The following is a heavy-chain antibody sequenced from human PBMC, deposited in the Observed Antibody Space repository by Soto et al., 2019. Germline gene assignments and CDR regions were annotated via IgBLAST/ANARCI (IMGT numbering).Heavy chain of an antibody. J-gene: IGHJ4*02. CDR1: GGSFRGYY. CDR2: INHSGST. V-gene: IGHV4-34*01. Sequence: QVQLQQWGAGLLKPSETLSLTCAVYGGSFRGYYWSWIRQPPGKGLEWLGEINHSGSTNYSPSLKGRVTISVDTSKNQFSLKLSSVTAADTAMYYCARHRDAPFDYWGQGALVTVSS. CDR3: ARHRDAPFDY.